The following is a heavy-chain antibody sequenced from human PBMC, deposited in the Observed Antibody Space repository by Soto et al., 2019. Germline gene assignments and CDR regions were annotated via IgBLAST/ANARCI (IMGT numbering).Heavy chain of an antibody. Sequence: QVQLVQSGAEVKKPGSSVKVSCKASGGTFSSYAISWVRQAPGQGLEWMGGIIPIFGTANYAQKFQGRVTITADESTSTAYMELSSLRSEDTAVYYCARAASDGDYVQYYYYGMDVWGQGTTVTFSS. V-gene: IGHV1-69*01. CDR2: IIPIFGTA. D-gene: IGHD4-17*01. CDR3: ARAASDGDYVQYYYYGMDV. J-gene: IGHJ6*02. CDR1: GGTFSSYA.